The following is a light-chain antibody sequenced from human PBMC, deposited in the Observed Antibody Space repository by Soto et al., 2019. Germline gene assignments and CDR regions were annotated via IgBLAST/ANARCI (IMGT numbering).Light chain of an antibody. Sequence: EIVMTQSPATLSVSPGERASLSCRASQSVGINLAWYQQKPGQAPRLLIYRASTRATGIPARISGSGSETEFILTFSSLQSEDFAVYYCQQYNNWPRGTFGQGTRLEIK. CDR2: RAS. CDR1: QSVGIN. V-gene: IGKV3-15*01. J-gene: IGKJ5*01. CDR3: QQYNNWPRGT.